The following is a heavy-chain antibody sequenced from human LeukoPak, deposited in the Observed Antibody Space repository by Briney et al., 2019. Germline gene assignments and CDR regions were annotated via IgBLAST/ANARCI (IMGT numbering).Heavy chain of an antibody. CDR3: AKGAGIKYCSGGSCHSYYFDY. V-gene: IGHV3-9*03. CDR2: ISWDSGSI. Sequence: GGSLRLSCAASGFTLDDYAMHWVRQAPGKGLEWVSGISWDSGSIGYADSVKGRFTISRDNAKNSLYLQMNSLRAEDMALYYCAKGAGIKYCSGGSCHSYYFDYWGQGTLVTVSS. D-gene: IGHD2-15*01. CDR1: GFTLDDYA. J-gene: IGHJ4*02.